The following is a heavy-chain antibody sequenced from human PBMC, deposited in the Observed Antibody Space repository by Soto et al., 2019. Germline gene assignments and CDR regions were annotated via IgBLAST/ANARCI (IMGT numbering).Heavy chain of an antibody. V-gene: IGHV3-23*01. CDR1: GFSFSSFA. CDR3: AKTRGAMIYAISVYGMDV. D-gene: IGHD2-8*01. J-gene: IGHJ6*01. CDR2: ISGSADST. Sequence: EVQLLESGGGFIHPGGSLRLSCAASGFSFSSFAMNWVRQAPGKGLEWVSIISGSADSTFYADSVKGRFTSSRDNSKITLYLQINSLRAEDTAVYYCAKTRGAMIYAISVYGMDVW.